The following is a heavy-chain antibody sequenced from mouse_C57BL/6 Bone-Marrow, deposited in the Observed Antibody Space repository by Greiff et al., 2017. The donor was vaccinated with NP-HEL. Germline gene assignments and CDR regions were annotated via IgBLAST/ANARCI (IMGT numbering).Heavy chain of an antibody. CDR1: GFNIKDYY. J-gene: IGHJ4*01. D-gene: IGHD2-10*02. V-gene: IGHV14-1*01. CDR2: IDPEDGDT. CDR3: TYGNYETAYAMDY. Sequence: LQQSGAELVRPGASVKLSCTASGFNIKDYYMHWVKQRPEQGLEWIGRIDPEDGDTEYAPKFQGKATMTADTSSNTAYLQLSSLTSEDTAVYYCTYGNYETAYAMDYWGQGTSVTVSS.